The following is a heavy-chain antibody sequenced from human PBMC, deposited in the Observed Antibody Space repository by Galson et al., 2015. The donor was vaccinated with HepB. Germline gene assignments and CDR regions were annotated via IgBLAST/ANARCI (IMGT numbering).Heavy chain of an antibody. CDR1: GYTFSNHG. D-gene: IGHD6-13*01. CDR3: ARGRVAAPGLFDY. J-gene: IGHJ4*02. CDR2: ISPGNGHT. V-gene: IGHV1-18*04. Sequence: SVKVSCKASGYTFSNHGISWVRQAPGQGLEWMGWISPGNGHTNYAQKFQGRVTMTTDTSTSTAYMELRSLRSDDTSLYYCARGRVAAPGLFDYWGQGTLVTVSS.